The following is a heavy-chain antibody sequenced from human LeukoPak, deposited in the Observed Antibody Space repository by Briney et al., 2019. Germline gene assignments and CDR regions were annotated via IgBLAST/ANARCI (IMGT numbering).Heavy chain of an antibody. Sequence: PSETLSLTCTVSGGSISSGSYHWSWIRQPAGKGLEWIGRIYTSGSTNYNPSLKSRVTISVDTSKNQFSLKLSSVTAADTAVYYCARAPRKDFWSGSSAPDYWGQGTLVTVSS. CDR3: ARAPRKDFWSGSSAPDY. J-gene: IGHJ4*02. D-gene: IGHD3-3*01. V-gene: IGHV4-61*02. CDR2: IYTSGST. CDR1: GGSISSGSYH.